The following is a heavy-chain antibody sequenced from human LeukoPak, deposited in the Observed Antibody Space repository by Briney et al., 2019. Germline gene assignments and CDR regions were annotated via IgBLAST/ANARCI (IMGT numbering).Heavy chain of an antibody. CDR2: INHSGST. V-gene: IGHV4-39*07. CDR3: ARGRPIFGVVIIKVAFDI. Sequence: KTSETLSLTCTVSGGSISSSSYYWSWIRQPPGKGLEWIGEINHSGSTNYNPSLKSRVTISVDTSKNQFSLKLSSVTAADTAVYYCARGRPIFGVVIIKVAFDIWGQGTMVTVSS. J-gene: IGHJ3*02. CDR1: GGSISSSSYY. D-gene: IGHD3-3*01.